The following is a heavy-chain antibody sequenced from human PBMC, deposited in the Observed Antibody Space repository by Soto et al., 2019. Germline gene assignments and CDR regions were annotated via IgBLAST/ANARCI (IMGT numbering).Heavy chain of an antibody. Sequence: EVQLLESWGGLVQPGGSLRLSCVASGFTFSYYTMSWVLQSPGQGLEWVSGISNSGDTIYYADSVKGWFTISRDNFKNALYLQMSSLREDDTAVYYCADTVPAPTHYDYYDMDFWGQGTTVTVSS. CDR1: GFTFSYYT. CDR3: ADTVPAPTHYDYYDMDF. V-gene: IGHV3-23*01. D-gene: IGHD2-2*01. J-gene: IGHJ6*02. CDR2: ISNSGDTI.